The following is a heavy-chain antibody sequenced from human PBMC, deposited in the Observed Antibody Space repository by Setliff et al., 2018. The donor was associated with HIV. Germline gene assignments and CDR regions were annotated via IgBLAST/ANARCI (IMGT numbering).Heavy chain of an antibody. CDR3: ARRPNGYSSSGYVYWHFDL. CDR1: GYTFTTYD. D-gene: IGHD3-22*01. CDR2: MNPNSGNT. J-gene: IGHJ2*01. Sequence: ASVKVSCKASGYTFTTYDINWVRQATGQGLEWMGWMNPNSGNTGYAQKFQGRVTMTRNTSISTAYMELSSLRSEDTAMYYCARRPNGYSSSGYVYWHFDLWGRGTLVTVSS. V-gene: IGHV1-8*02.